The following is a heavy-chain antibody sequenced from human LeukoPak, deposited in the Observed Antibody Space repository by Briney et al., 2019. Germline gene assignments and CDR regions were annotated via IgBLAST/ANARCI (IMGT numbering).Heavy chain of an antibody. D-gene: IGHD1-1*01. CDR2: INHSGST. J-gene: IGHJ4*02. V-gene: IGHV4-34*01. Sequence: PSETLSLTCAVYGGSFRGYYWTWIRQPPGKGLEWIGEINHSGSTNYNPSLKSRVTMSVDTSKNQFSLKLSSVTAADTAVYYCARDRGTWNDDGFDYWGQGTLVTVSS. CDR3: ARDRGTWNDDGFDY. CDR1: GGSFRGYY.